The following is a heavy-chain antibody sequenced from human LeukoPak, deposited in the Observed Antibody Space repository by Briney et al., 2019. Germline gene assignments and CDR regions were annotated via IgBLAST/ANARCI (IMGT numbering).Heavy chain of an antibody. CDR1: GGSINRGAFY. CDR3: AREGTFYYDSSGPYYFDS. CDR2: IYPSGTT. Sequence: SQTLSLTCAVSGGSINRGAFYWSWLRQPAGKGLEWIGRIYPSGTTNYNPSLKSRVTISLDTSKNQFSLKLSSVTAADTAVYYCAREGTFYYDSSGPYYFDSWGQGTLVTVSS. D-gene: IGHD3-22*01. J-gene: IGHJ4*02. V-gene: IGHV4-61*02.